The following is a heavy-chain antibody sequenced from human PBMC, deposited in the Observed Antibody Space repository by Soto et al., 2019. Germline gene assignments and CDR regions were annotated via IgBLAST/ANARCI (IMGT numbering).Heavy chain of an antibody. V-gene: IGHV1-2*02. J-gene: IGHJ3*02. CDR1: GYPVTAYY. CDR2: INPATGAA. D-gene: IGHD3-3*01. Sequence: QLHLVQSGAVVKKPGASVTVSCSASGYPVTAYYMHWVRQAPGRGLEWMGGINPATGAAKYTQTFQRRVTITTDTSTSTVFMELSGLTSEDTAVFYCARGGGVGVAGSAAFDMWGQGTLVTVSS. CDR3: ARGGGVGVAGSAAFDM.